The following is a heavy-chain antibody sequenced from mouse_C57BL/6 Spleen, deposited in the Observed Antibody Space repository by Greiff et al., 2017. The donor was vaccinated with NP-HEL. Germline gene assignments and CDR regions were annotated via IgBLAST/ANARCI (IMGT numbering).Heavy chain of an antibody. J-gene: IGHJ2*01. Sequence: EVMLVESGEGLVKPGGSLTLSCAASGFTFSSYAMSWVRQTPEKRLEWVAYISSGGDYIYYADTVKGRFTISRDNARNTLYLQMSSLKSEDTAMYYCTRDQRDYGSYYFDYWGQGTTLTVSS. CDR3: TRDQRDYGSYYFDY. CDR1: GFTFSSYA. D-gene: IGHD1-1*01. CDR2: ISSGGDYI. V-gene: IGHV5-9-1*02.